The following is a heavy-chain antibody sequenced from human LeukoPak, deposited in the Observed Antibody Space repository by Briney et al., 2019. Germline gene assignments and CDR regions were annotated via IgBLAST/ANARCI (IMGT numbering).Heavy chain of an antibody. CDR1: GYTFTSYY. D-gene: IGHD6-13*01. J-gene: IGHJ4*02. Sequence: ASVKVSCKASGYTFTSYYMHWVRQAPGQGLEWMGIINPSGGSTSYAQKFQGRVTMTRDTSTSTVYMELSSLRSEDTAVYYCAREKPRYSSSWYYFDYWSQGTLVTVSS. CDR2: INPSGGST. V-gene: IGHV1-46*01. CDR3: AREKPRYSSSWYYFDY.